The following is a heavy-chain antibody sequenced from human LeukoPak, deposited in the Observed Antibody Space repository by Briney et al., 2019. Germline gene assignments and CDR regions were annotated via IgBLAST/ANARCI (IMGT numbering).Heavy chain of an antibody. CDR3: ARPGKHSSSWYAPDY. J-gene: IGHJ4*02. V-gene: IGHV5-51*01. Sequence: GESLKISCKGSGYSFTSYWIGWVRQMPGKGLEWMGIIYPGDSDTRYSPSFQGQVTISADKSISTAYLQWSSLKASDTAMYYCARPGKHSSSWYAPDYWGQGTLVTVSS. D-gene: IGHD6-13*01. CDR1: GYSFTSYW. CDR2: IYPGDSDT.